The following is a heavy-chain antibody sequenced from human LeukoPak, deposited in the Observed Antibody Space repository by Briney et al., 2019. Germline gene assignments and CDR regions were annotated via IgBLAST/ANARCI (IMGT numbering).Heavy chain of an antibody. V-gene: IGHV3-23*01. CDR3: AKDQKDIVVVPAASPSFDY. Sequence: GGSLRLSCAASGFTFSSYAMSWVRQAPGKGLEWVSAISGSGGSTYYADSVKGRFTISRDNSKNTLYLQMNSLRAEDTAVYYCAKDQKDIVVVPAASPSFDYWGQGTLVTVSS. J-gene: IGHJ4*02. D-gene: IGHD2-2*01. CDR1: GFTFSSYA. CDR2: ISGSGGST.